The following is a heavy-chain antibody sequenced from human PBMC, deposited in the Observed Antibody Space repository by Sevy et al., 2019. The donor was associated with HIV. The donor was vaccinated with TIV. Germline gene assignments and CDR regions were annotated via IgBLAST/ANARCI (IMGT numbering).Heavy chain of an antibody. Sequence: GESLKISCAASGFAFTNYYAMHWVRQAPGKGLEWVALISYDGSDKYYADSVKGRFTISRDNFNNTLYLQMNSLTTEDTAVYYCARPRANYVDHYFFYAMDVWGQGTTVTVSS. V-gene: IGHV3-30-3*01. D-gene: IGHD4-17*01. J-gene: IGHJ6*02. CDR1: GFAFTNYYA. CDR3: ARPRANYVDHYFFYAMDV. CDR2: ISYDGSDK.